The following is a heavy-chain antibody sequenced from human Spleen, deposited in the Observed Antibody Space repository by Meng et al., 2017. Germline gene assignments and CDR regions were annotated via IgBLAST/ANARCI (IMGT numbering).Heavy chain of an antibody. D-gene: IGHD1-14*01. CDR3: AREPVSQFYYFDY. Sequence: EVQLVESGGGLVQPGGSLRLSCAASGFTFSDHYMDWVRQAPGKGLEWVGRTRNKANSYTTEYAASVKGRFTISRDDSKNSLYLQMNSLKTEDTAVYYCAREPVSQFYYFDYWGQGTLVTVSS. V-gene: IGHV3-72*01. CDR2: TRNKANSYTT. CDR1: GFTFSDHY. J-gene: IGHJ4*02.